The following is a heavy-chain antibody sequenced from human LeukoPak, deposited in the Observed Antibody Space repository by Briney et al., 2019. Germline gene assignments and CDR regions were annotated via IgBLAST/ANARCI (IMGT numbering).Heavy chain of an antibody. CDR3: VGEVDSAMVY. V-gene: IGHV3-74*01. D-gene: IGHD5-18*01. CDR1: GFTFSSYG. J-gene: IGHJ4*02. CDR2: LSGDEKFI. Sequence: TGGSLRLSCAASGFTFSSYGMHWVRQAPGEGLLWVSSLSGDEKFIHYADSVKGRFTISRDNAKNTLYLQMNSLRVEDTAIYFCVGEVDSAMVYWGQGTLVTVSS.